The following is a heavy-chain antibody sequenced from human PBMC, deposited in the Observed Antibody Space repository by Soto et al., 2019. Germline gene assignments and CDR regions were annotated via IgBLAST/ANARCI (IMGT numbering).Heavy chain of an antibody. CDR3: AKELYTSYSSSWYTHYFDY. V-gene: IGHV3-30*18. D-gene: IGHD6-13*01. Sequence: GGSLRLSCAASGFTFSSYGMHWVRQAPGKGLEWVAVISYDGSNKYYADSVKGRFTISRDNSKNTLYLQMNSLRAEDTAVYYCAKELYTSYSSSWYTHYFDYRGQRTLV. CDR2: ISYDGSNK. CDR1: GFTFSSYG. J-gene: IGHJ4*02.